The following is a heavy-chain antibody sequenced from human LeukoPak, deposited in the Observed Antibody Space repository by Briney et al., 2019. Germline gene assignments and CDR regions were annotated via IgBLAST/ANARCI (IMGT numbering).Heavy chain of an antibody. V-gene: IGHV4-39*01. CDR2: IYYSGST. CDR1: GGSISSSSYY. J-gene: IGHJ6*02. CDR3: ARVVVIPSYYYGMDV. D-gene: IGHD3-22*01. Sequence: SETLSLTCTVSGGSISSSSYYWGWIRQPPGKGLEWIGSIYYSGSTYYNPSLKSRVTISVDTSKNQFSLKLSSVTAADTAVYYCARVVVIPSYYYGMDVWGQGTTVTVSS.